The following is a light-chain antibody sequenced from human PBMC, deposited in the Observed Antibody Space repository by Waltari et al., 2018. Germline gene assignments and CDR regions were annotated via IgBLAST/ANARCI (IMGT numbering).Light chain of an antibody. V-gene: IGLV2-11*01. CDR1: GMMLGGYTY. Sequence: QSPWPNPAQGSGSPGQPAPPPAPGTGMMLGGYTYFPWYQQHPGKAPKLMIYDVSKRPSGVPDRFSGSKSGNTASLTISGLQAEDEADYYCCSYAGSYTVVFGGGTKLTVL. J-gene: IGLJ2*01. CDR3: CSYAGSYTVV. CDR2: DVS.